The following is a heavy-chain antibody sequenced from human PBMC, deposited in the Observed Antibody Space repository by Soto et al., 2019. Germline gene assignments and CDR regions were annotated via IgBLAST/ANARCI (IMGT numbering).Heavy chain of an antibody. Sequence: PGGSLRLSCAASGFTFSSYSMNWVRQAPGKGLEWVSSISSSSSYIYYADSVKGRFTISRDDAKNSLYLQMNSLRAEDTAVYYCARDLDYGDPQAGAHPSRIDYWGQGILVTVSS. D-gene: IGHD4-17*01. J-gene: IGHJ4*02. CDR3: ARDLDYGDPQAGAHPSRIDY. CDR1: GFTFSSYS. V-gene: IGHV3-21*01. CDR2: ISSSSSYI.